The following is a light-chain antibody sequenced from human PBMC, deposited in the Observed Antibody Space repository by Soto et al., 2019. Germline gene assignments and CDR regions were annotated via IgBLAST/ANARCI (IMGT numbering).Light chain of an antibody. Sequence: EIVLTQSPGTLSLSPGEGATLSCRASQSVTGTNLAWYQQRPGQAPRLLIYDAVRRATGIPDRFSGSGSGTDFTLTISILEPEDFAVYYCHQYGSSLGTFGQGTKVEI. CDR3: HQYGSSLGT. V-gene: IGKV3-20*01. CDR2: DAV. J-gene: IGKJ2*01. CDR1: QSVTGTN.